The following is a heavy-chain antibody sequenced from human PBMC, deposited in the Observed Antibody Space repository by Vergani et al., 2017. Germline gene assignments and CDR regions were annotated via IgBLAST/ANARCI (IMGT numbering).Heavy chain of an antibody. V-gene: IGHV1-18*01. CDR3: ARVPYQTYYDFWSGSGGSETFDY. CDR2: ISAYNGNT. Sequence: QVQLVQSGAEVKKPGASVKVSCKASGYTFTSYGISWVRQAPGQGLEWMGWISAYNGNTNYAQKLQGRVTMTTDTSTSTAYMERRSLRSDDTAVYYCARVPYQTYYDFWSGSGGSETFDYWGQGTLVTVSS. CDR1: GYTFTSYG. J-gene: IGHJ4*02. D-gene: IGHD3-3*01.